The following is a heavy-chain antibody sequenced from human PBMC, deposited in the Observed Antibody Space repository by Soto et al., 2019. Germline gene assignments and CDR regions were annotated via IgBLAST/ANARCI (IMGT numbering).Heavy chain of an antibody. D-gene: IGHD6-13*01. J-gene: IGHJ6*02. CDR3: ARAYSSSSYYYYGMDV. V-gene: IGHV5-10-1*01. CDR2: IDPSDSYT. CDR1: GYSFTSYW. Sequence: HGESLKISCKGSGYSFTSYWISWVRQMPGKGLEWMGRIDPSDSYTNYSPSFQGHVTTSADKSISTAYLQWSSLKASDTAMYYRARAYSSSSYYYYGMDVWGQGTTVTVSS.